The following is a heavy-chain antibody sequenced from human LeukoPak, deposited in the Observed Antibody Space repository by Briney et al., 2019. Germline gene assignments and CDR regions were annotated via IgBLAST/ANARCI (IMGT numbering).Heavy chain of an antibody. CDR2: ISSSGSNK. J-gene: IGHJ6*02. CDR1: GITFSNYY. Sequence: GGSLRLSCAASGITFSNYYMTWIRQAPGKGLEWVSYISSSGSNKYYADSVKGRFTISRDNAKNSLYLQMNSLRAEDTAVYYCSRLPLDYYDSGDFYDYYAMDVWGQGTTVTVSS. D-gene: IGHD3-22*01. V-gene: IGHV3-11*01. CDR3: SRLPLDYYDSGDFYDYYAMDV.